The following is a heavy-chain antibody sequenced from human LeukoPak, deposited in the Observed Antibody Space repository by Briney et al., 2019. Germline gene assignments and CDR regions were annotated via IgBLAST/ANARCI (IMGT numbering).Heavy chain of an antibody. V-gene: IGHV3-74*01. CDR2: ITNDGSST. J-gene: IGHJ3*02. CDR3: AREAHRAPGAFDI. D-gene: IGHD1-14*01. CDR1: GLTFSSHW. Sequence: PGGSLRLSCAASGLTFSSHWMHWVRQAPGKGLVWVSRITNDGSSTTYADSVKGRFTISRDNAKNMLYLQVNSLRAEDTAVYYCAREAHRAPGAFDIWGQGTMVTVSS.